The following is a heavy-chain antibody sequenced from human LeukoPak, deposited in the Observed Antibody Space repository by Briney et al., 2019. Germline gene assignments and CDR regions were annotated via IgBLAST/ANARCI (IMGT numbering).Heavy chain of an antibody. D-gene: IGHD3-22*01. J-gene: IGHJ2*01. CDR2: ISGSGGST. CDR1: GFTFSSYA. Sequence: GGSLRLSCAASGFTFSSYAMSWVRQAPGKGLEWVSAISGSGGSTYYADSVKGRFTISRDNSKNTLYLQMNSLRAEDTAVYYCAKLYYYDSSGSPHWYFDLWGRGTLVTVSS. V-gene: IGHV3-23*01. CDR3: AKLYYYDSSGSPHWYFDL.